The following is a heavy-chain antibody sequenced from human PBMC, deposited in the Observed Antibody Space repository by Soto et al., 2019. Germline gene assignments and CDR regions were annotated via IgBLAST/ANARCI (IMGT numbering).Heavy chain of an antibody. CDR2: INHSGST. D-gene: IGHD3-10*01. J-gene: IGHJ5*02. V-gene: IGHV4-34*01. CDR3: ARRMSVYGSGSYVGRNWFDP. Sequence: ASETLSLTCAVYGGSFSGYYWSWIRQPPGKGLEWIGEINHSGSTNYNPSLKSRVTISVDTSKNQFSLKLSSVTAADTAVYYCARRMSVYGSGSYVGRNWFDPWGQGTLVTVSS. CDR1: GGSFSGYY.